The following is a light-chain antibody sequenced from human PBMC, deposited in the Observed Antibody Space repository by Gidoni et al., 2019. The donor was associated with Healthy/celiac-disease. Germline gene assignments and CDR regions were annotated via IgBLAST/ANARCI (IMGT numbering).Light chain of an antibody. J-gene: IGKJ4*01. CDR1: QSVSSY. CDR2: DAS. Sequence: ETVLTQSPATLSLSPGESATLSCRASQSVSSYIAWYQQNTGQAPRLLIYDASNRATGIPARFSGSGSGTDFTLTISSLEPEDFAVYCCQQRSNWPPFGGGTKVEIK. V-gene: IGKV3-11*01. CDR3: QQRSNWPP.